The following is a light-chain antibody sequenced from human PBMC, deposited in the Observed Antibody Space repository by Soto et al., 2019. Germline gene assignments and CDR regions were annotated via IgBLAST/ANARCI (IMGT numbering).Light chain of an antibody. CDR2: ATS. J-gene: IGKJ1*01. V-gene: IGKV1-39*01. CDR1: QNINSY. CDR3: QQTYNTPWT. Sequence: DIQMTQSPSSLSASVGDRVTISCRASQNINSYVNWYQQKPGKAPNLLIYATSSLQTGVPSRFSGSGSGTDFTLTVSSLHPEDFATYYCQQTYNTPWTFGQGTQVEI.